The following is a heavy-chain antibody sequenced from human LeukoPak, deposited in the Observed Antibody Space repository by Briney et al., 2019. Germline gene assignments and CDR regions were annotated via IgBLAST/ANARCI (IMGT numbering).Heavy chain of an antibody. D-gene: IGHD3-22*01. CDR2: ISSSSSYI. J-gene: IGHJ4*02. CDR1: GFTLSSHS. CDR3: ARDLYDSGAYSSPIDY. V-gene: IGHV3-21*01. Sequence: PGGSPRLSCAAYGFTLSSHSMNWVRQAPGKGLEWVSSISSSSSYIHSADSVKGRFTISRDNAKNSLYLQMNSLRAEDTAVYYCARDLYDSGAYSSPIDYWGQGTLVTVSS.